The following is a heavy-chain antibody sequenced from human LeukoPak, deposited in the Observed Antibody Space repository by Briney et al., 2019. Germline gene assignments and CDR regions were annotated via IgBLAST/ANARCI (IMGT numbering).Heavy chain of an antibody. Sequence: PSETLSLTCTVSGGSISSYYWSWLRQPPGKGLEWIGYIYYSGSTNYNPSLKSRVTISVDTSKNQFSLKLSSVTAADTAVYYCARGLKGELRYNWFDPWGQGTLVTVSS. CDR2: IYYSGST. CDR1: GGSISSYY. CDR3: ARGLKGELRYNWFDP. D-gene: IGHD1-26*01. J-gene: IGHJ5*02. V-gene: IGHV4-59*01.